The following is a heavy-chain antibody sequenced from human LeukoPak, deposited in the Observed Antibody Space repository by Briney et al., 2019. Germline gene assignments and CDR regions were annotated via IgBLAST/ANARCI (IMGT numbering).Heavy chain of an antibody. CDR1: GGTFSSYA. J-gene: IGHJ6*03. Sequence: EASVKVSCKASGGTFSSYAISWVRQAPGQGLEWMGGIIPIFGTANYAQKFQGRVTIIADKSTCTAYMELSSLRSEDTAVYYCARGSFSSLWQYYDILTGYFGPVKNTGYYYYYMDVWGKGTTVTISS. D-gene: IGHD3-9*01. CDR2: IIPIFGTA. CDR3: ARGSFSSLWQYYDILTGYFGPVKNTGYYYYYMDV. V-gene: IGHV1-69*06.